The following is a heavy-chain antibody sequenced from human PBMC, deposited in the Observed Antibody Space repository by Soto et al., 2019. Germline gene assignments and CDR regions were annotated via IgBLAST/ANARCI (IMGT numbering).Heavy chain of an antibody. CDR2: IYYSGST. Sequence: SETLSLTCTVSGGSISSGDYYWSWIRQPPGKGLEWIGYIYYSGSTYYSPSLKSRVTISVDTSKNQFSLKLSSVTAADTAVYYCARIDSSGPLLGWYFDYWGQGTLVTVSS. CDR1: GGSISSGDYY. CDR3: ARIDSSGPLLGWYFDY. J-gene: IGHJ4*02. V-gene: IGHV4-30-4*01. D-gene: IGHD3-22*01.